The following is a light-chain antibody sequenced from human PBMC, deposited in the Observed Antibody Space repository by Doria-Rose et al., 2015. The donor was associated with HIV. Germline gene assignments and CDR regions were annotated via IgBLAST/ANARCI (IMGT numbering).Light chain of an antibody. CDR2: GAS. CDR3: HQYNNWPP. CDR1: QSVSTD. Sequence: MTQSPETLSVSPGESATLSCRASQSVSTDLAWYQHKPGQAPRLLIWGASTRATGIPARFSGSGSGTEFTLTISSLQSEDFAIYFCHQYNNWPPFGQGTRLDIK. V-gene: IGKV3-15*01. J-gene: IGKJ5*01.